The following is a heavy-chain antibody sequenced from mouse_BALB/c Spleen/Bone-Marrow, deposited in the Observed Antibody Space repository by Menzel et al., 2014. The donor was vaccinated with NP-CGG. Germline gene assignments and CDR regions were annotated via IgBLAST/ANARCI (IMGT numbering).Heavy chain of an antibody. CDR3: GSRGEYFDV. V-gene: IGHV1-31*01. CDR1: GYSFTGYY. Sequence: VQLKESGPGLVKPGASVKISCKASGYSFTGYYMHWVKQSHGNSLEWIGYIYPYNGVSSYNQKFKGKATLTVDKSSSTAYMELRSLTSDDSAVYYCGSRGEYFDVWGAGTTVTVSS. CDR2: IYPYNGVS. J-gene: IGHJ1*01.